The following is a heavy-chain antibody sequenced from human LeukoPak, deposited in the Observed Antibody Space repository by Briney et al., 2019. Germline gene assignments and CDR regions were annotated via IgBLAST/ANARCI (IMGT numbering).Heavy chain of an antibody. CDR1: GFTFSSYA. J-gene: IGHJ4*02. V-gene: IGHV3-23*01. Sequence: GGSLRLSCAASGFTFSSYAMSWVRQAPGKGLEWVSAISGSGGSTYYADSVKGRFTICRDNSKNTLYLQMNSLRAEDTAVYYCTKADLLRYFGWFVQGYWGQGTLVTVSS. D-gene: IGHD3-9*01. CDR2: ISGSGGST. CDR3: TKADLLRYFGWFVQGY.